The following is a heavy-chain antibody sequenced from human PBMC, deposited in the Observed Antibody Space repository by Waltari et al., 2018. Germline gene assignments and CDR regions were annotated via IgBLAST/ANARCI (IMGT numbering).Heavy chain of an antibody. CDR3: AREIYGGNSRPFDF. D-gene: IGHD2-21*02. CDR1: GVPMNGYL. V-gene: IGHV4-59*01. J-gene: IGHJ4*02. Sequence: QVQLQESGPGLVKASETLSLTCTVSGVPMNGYLWHWIRQSPGKGLEWIGYIDYIGITDYDPSLKSRVTMSVDTSKSQFSLRLTSVTSEDTAFYYCAREIYGGNSRPFDFWGQGALVTVSS. CDR2: IDYIGIT.